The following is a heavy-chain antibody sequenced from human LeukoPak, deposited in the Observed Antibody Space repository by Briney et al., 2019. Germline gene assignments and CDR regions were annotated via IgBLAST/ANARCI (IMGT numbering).Heavy chain of an antibody. D-gene: IGHD3-3*01. J-gene: IGHJ6*03. CDR1: GGSISSSSYY. Sequence: SETLSLTCTVSGGSISSSSYYWGWIRQPPGKGLEWIGSIYYSGSTYYNPSLKSRVTISVDTSKNQFSLKLSSVTAADTAVYYCARETYYDFWSGYLPGYYYYMDVWGKGTTVTVSS. V-gene: IGHV4-39*02. CDR2: IYYSGST. CDR3: ARETYYDFWSGYLPGYYYYMDV.